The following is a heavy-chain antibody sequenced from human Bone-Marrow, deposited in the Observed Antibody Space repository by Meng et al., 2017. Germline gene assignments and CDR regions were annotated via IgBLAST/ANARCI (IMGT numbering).Heavy chain of an antibody. D-gene: IGHD4-17*01. V-gene: IGHV4-4*02. CDR3: ARPDYGDYLYYFDY. Sequence: QGQPRASGPGLVKPSGTLSLTCAFSGGSISSSNCWSWVRPPPGKGLEWIGEIYQSGSTNYNPSLKSRVTISVDKSKNQFSLKLSSVTAADTAVYYCARPDYGDYLYYFDYWGQGALVTVSS. CDR1: GGSISSSNC. J-gene: IGHJ4*02. CDR2: IYQSGST.